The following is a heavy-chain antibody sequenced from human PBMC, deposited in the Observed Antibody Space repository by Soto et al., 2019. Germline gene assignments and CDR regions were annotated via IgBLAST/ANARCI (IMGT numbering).Heavy chain of an antibody. CDR2: ISGSGDST. D-gene: IGHD6-13*01. J-gene: IGHJ4*02. CDR3: ARRGPGTYFDY. CDR1: GFTFSSYA. V-gene: IGHV3-23*01. Sequence: EVQLWESVGGLVQPGGSLRLSCAGSGFTFSSYAMRWVRQAPGKGLEWVSAISGSGDSTYYTDSVKGRFTISRDNSKNTLYLQMNSLRAEDTAVYYFARRGPGTYFDYWGQGTLVTVSS.